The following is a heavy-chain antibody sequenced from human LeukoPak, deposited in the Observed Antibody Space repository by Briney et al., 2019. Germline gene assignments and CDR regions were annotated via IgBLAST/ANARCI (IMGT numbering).Heavy chain of an antibody. V-gene: IGHV1-18*01. CDR1: GYTFINYG. Sequence: ASVKVSRKASGYTFINYGISWVRQAPGQGLQWMGWITPYNANTNYAQQLQGRVTMTADTSTNTAYMELRSLISDDTAMYYCARELLGGLNDYWGQGTLVTVSS. CDR3: ARELLGGLNDY. CDR2: ITPYNANT. J-gene: IGHJ4*02. D-gene: IGHD3-16*01.